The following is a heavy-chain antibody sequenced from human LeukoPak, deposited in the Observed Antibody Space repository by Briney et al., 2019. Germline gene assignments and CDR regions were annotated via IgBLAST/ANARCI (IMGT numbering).Heavy chain of an antibody. CDR2: ISGSGGST. D-gene: IGHD1-26*01. CDR3: AKSLAVGATPSNPFDY. CDR1: GFTFSSYA. J-gene: IGHJ4*02. Sequence: GGSLRLSCAASGFTFSSYAMSWVRQAPGKGLEWVSAISGSGGSTYYADSVKGRFTISRDNSKNTLYLQMNSLRAEDTAVYYCAKSLAVGATPSNPFDYWGRGTLVTVSP. V-gene: IGHV3-23*01.